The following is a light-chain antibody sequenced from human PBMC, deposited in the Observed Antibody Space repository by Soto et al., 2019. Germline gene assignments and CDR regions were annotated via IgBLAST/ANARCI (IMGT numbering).Light chain of an antibody. CDR2: DGS. CDR3: QHYNTYSKA. V-gene: IGKV1-5*01. J-gene: IGKJ1*01. Sequence: DIQMTQSPSTLSTSVGARVTITCRASQSVSYWLAWYQQKPGKAPNLLIYDGSTLASGVPPRFSGGGFGTEFTLNISSLQPDDSAIYYCQHYNTYSKAFGHGTKADIK. CDR1: QSVSYW.